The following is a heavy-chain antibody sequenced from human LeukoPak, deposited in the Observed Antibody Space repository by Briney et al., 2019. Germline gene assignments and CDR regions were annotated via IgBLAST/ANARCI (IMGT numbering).Heavy chain of an antibody. CDR1: GFTFSSYW. Sequence: PGGSLRLSCAASGFTFSSYWMNWARQAPGKGLEWVASINHNGNVNYYVDSVKGRFTISRDESKNTLYLQMNNLGAEDTAVYYCARRYCSGGICYFFDYWGQGTLVTVSS. J-gene: IGHJ4*02. CDR2: INHNGNVN. V-gene: IGHV3-7*03. D-gene: IGHD2-15*01. CDR3: ARRYCSGGICYFFDY.